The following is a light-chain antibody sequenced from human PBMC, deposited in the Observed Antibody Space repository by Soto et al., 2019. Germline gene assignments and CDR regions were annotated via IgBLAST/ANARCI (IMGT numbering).Light chain of an antibody. CDR2: VGS. CDR3: MQALQTPYI. Sequence: EIVMTQSPLSLSVTPGEPASISCRSSQSLLHLNGYNYLDWYLQKPGQSPQLLIYVGSTRASGVPDRFSGSGSRTDFTLRITRVEADDVGVYYCMQALQTPYIFGQGTKLEIK. V-gene: IGKV2-28*01. CDR1: QSLLHLNGYNY. J-gene: IGKJ2*01.